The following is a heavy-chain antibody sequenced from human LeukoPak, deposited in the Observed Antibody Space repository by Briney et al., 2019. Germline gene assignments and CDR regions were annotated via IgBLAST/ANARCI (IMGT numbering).Heavy chain of an antibody. CDR1: GSIFTTYG. CDR3: ARDHGFSGGSYFDTFDI. D-gene: IGHD1-26*01. J-gene: IGHJ3*02. V-gene: IGHV1-18*01. CDR2: ISGSNDDT. Sequence: AAVKVSCKASGSIFTTYGITWVRQAPGQGLEWMGWISGSNDDTNYAQKLQGRVTMTTDTSTSTAYLELRSLTSDDTAVYYCARDHGFSGGSYFDTFDIWGRGTMVAVSS.